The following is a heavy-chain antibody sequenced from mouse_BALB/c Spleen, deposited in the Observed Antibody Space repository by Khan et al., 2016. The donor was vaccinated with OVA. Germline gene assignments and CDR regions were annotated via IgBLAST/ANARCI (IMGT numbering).Heavy chain of an antibody. D-gene: IGHD3-1*01. CDR3: ARGAGGWDFDV. Sequence: QIQLVQSGPELKKPGETVKISCKASGYTFTNFGMNWVKQAPGKGLKWMGCINTYTGGPTYAEDFKGRFAFSLDTSASTAYLQLNKLKYEDTATYFCARGAGGWDFDVWGAGTTVTVTS. CDR2: INTYTGGP. V-gene: IGHV9-3-1*01. CDR1: GYTFTNFG. J-gene: IGHJ1*01.